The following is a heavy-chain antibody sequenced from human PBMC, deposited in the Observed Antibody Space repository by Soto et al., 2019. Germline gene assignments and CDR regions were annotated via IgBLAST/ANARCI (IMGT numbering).Heavy chain of an antibody. D-gene: IGHD6-19*01. J-gene: IGHJ5*02. CDR2: IWYDGSNK. V-gene: IGHV3-33*01. CDR3: AREAEMAVHLGRFDP. Sequence: LRLSCAASGFTFSSYGMHWVRQAPGKGLEWVAVIWYDGSNKYYADSVKGRFTISRDNSKNTLYLQMNSLRAEDTAVYYCAREAEMAVHLGRFDPWGQGNLVTVSS. CDR1: GFTFSSYG.